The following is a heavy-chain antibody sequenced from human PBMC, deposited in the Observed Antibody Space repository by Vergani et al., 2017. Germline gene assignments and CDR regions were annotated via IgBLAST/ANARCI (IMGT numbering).Heavy chain of an antibody. V-gene: IGHV5-51*01. CDR2: IYPGDSDT. Sequence: EVQLVQSGAEVKKPGESLKISCQGSGYSLTSYWIGWVRQMPGKGLDWIGIIYPGDSDTRYSPSFQGQVTISADKSISTAYLQWSSLKASDTAMYYCARTLCSGGSCVGYYYYGMDVWGQGTTVTVSS. CDR1: GYSLTSYW. CDR3: ARTLCSGGSCVGYYYYGMDV. D-gene: IGHD2-15*01. J-gene: IGHJ6*02.